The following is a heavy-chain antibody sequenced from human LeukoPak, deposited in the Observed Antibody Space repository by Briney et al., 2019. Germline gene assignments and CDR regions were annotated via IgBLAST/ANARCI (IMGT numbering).Heavy chain of an antibody. V-gene: IGHV1-18*01. CDR1: GYTFTSYG. D-gene: IGHD4-23*01. CDR2: ISGYNGNT. Sequence: ASVKVSCKASGYTFTSYGISWVRQAPGQGLEWMGWISGYNGNTNYAQKLQGRVAMTTDTSTSTAYMELRSLRSDDTAVYYCARQGYGGHSQGAADYWGQGTLVTVSS. J-gene: IGHJ4*02. CDR3: ARQGYGGHSQGAADY.